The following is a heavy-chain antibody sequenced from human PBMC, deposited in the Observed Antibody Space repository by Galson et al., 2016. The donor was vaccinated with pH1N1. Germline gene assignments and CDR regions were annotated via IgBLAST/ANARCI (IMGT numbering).Heavy chain of an antibody. CDR2: IYYSGTT. V-gene: IGHV4-30-4*08. CDR1: GGSISNDYYY. J-gene: IGHJ3*02. Sequence: TLSLTCTVSGGSISNDYYYWSWIRQPPGKGVEWIGYIYYSGTTYYNPSLKSRVTISIDTSTNQLSLKVTSVTAADTSVYYCAKVGATMTATGAFDMWGQGTMVTVYS. CDR3: AKVGATMTATGAFDM. D-gene: IGHD5-24*01.